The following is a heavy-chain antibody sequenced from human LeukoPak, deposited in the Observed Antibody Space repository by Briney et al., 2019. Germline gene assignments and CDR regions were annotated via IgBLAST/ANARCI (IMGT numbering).Heavy chain of an antibody. J-gene: IGHJ4*02. D-gene: IGHD3/OR15-3a*01. CDR1: GFTFSSYS. Sequence: GGSLRLSCAASGFTFSSYSMNWVRQPPGKGLEWVSFISSSSSNIYYADSVNGRFTISRDNAKNSLYLQMNSLRAEDTAVYYCARNYVTFGTGSDYWGQGTLVTVSS. V-gene: IGHV3-21*04. CDR2: ISSSSSNI. CDR3: ARNYVTFGTGSDY.